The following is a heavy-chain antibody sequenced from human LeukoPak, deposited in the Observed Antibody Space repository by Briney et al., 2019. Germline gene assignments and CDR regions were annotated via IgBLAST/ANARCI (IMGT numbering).Heavy chain of an antibody. J-gene: IGHJ4*02. CDR2: IISILGIA. Sequence: SVKVFCKPSGGTFSSYAIIWVRQAPGQGLEWMGRIISILGIANYAQKFQGRVTITADKSTSTAYMELSSLRSEDTAVYYCARGYCSGGSCYSVFDYWGQGTLVTVSS. CDR1: GGTFSSYA. D-gene: IGHD2-15*01. V-gene: IGHV1-69*04. CDR3: ARGYCSGGSCYSVFDY.